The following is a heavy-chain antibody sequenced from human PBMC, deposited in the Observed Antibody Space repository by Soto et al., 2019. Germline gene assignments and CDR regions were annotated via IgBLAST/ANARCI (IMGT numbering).Heavy chain of an antibody. D-gene: IGHD2-21*01. CDR3: AREWHIVVVGGARPYNWFDP. CDR1: GGSISSYY. Sequence: PSETLSLTCTVSGGSISSYYWSWIRQPPGKGLEWIGYIYYSGSTNYNPSLKSRVTISVDTSKNQFSLKLSSVTAADTAVYYCAREWHIVVVGGARPYNWFDPWGQGTLVTVS. CDR2: IYYSGST. V-gene: IGHV4-59*01. J-gene: IGHJ5*02.